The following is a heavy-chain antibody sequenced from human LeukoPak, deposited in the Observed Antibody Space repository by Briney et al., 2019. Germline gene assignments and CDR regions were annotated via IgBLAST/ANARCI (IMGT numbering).Heavy chain of an antibody. Sequence: PGGSLRLSCAASGFTFSSYWMSWVRQAPGKGLEWVANIKQDGSEKYYVDSVKGRFTISRDNAKNSLYLQVNSLRAEDTAVYYCARRDMQQPTSYYYYGMDVWGQGTTVTVSS. CDR3: ARRDMQQPTSYYYYGMDV. CDR2: IKQDGSEK. V-gene: IGHV3-7*01. CDR1: GFTFSSYW. J-gene: IGHJ6*02. D-gene: IGHD6-13*01.